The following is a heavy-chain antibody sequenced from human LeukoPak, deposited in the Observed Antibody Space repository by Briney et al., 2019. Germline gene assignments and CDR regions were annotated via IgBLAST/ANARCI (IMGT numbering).Heavy chain of an antibody. D-gene: IGHD2-15*01. CDR3: ARNLGSCSGGTCYEDF. Sequence: GGSLRLSCAASGFTFSSFGMPWVRQAPGKGLEWVAVIWDDGSKKHYADSVKGRFTISRDNSKNTLCLQMDSLRAEDTAVYYCARNLGSCSGGTCYEDFWGQGTLVTVSS. V-gene: IGHV3-33*01. J-gene: IGHJ4*02. CDR1: GFTFSSFG. CDR2: IWDDGSKK.